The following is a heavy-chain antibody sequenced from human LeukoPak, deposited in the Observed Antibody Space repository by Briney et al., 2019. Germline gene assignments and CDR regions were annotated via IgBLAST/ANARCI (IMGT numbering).Heavy chain of an antibody. D-gene: IGHD1-14*01. J-gene: IGHJ3*02. CDR2: ISYDGTNI. CDR3: ARDMSPWETRNPDAFDI. Sequence: GKSLRLSCAASGFTFSNYAMHWVRQAPDQGLEWVAVISYDGTNIYYADSVKGRFTISRDNSKNTLYLHMNSLRAEDTAVYYCARDMSPWETRNPDAFDIWGQGTMVTVSS. V-gene: IGHV3-30*14. CDR1: GFTFSNYA.